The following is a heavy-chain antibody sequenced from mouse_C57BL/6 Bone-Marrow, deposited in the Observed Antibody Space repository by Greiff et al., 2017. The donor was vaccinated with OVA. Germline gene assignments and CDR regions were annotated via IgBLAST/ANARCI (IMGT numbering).Heavy chain of an antibody. Sequence: EVQLVESGEGLVKPGGSLKLSCAASGFTFSSYAMSWVRQTPEKRLEWVAYISSGGDYIYYADTVKGRFTISRDNASNTLYLQMSSLKSEDTAMYYCTRDGYYGSFDYWGQGTTLTVSS. V-gene: IGHV5-9-1*02. D-gene: IGHD1-1*01. CDR3: TRDGYYGSFDY. CDR1: GFTFSSYA. CDR2: ISSGGDYI. J-gene: IGHJ2*01.